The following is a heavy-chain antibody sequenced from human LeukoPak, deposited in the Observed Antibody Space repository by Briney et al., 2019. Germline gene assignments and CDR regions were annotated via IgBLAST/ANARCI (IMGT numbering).Heavy chain of an antibody. CDR1: GGSFSGYY. Sequence: SETLSLACAVYGGSFSGYYWSWIRQPPGKGLEWIGEINHSGSTNYNPSLKSRVTISVDTSKNQFPLKLSSVTAADTAVYYCARWGSRGYDYWGQGTLVTVSS. CDR3: ARWGSRGYDY. CDR2: INHSGST. D-gene: IGHD5-12*01. V-gene: IGHV4-34*01. J-gene: IGHJ4*02.